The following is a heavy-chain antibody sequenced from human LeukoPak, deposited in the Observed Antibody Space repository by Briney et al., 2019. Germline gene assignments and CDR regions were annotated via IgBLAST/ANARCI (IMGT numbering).Heavy chain of an antibody. Sequence: SGGSLRLSCAASGFTFSSYAMHWVRQAPGKGLEWVAVISYDGSNKYYADSVKGRFTISRDNSKNTLYLQMNSLRAEDTAVYYCAKDLTLFGVGSAFDHWGQGTLVTVSS. V-gene: IGHV3-30-3*01. CDR2: ISYDGSNK. J-gene: IGHJ4*02. CDR1: GFTFSSYA. CDR3: AKDLTLFGVGSAFDH. D-gene: IGHD3-3*01.